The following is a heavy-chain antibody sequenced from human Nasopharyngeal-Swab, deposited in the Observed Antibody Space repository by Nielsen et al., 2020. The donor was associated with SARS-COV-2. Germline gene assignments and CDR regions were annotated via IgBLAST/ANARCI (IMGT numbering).Heavy chain of an antibody. CDR2: ISGSGGST. Sequence: GGSLRLSCAASGFTFSSYAMSWVRQAPGKGLEWVSVISGSGGSTYYADSVKGRFTISRDNSKNTLYLQMNSLRAEDTAVYYCAKYAGSWYYYYYYMDVWGKGTTVTVSS. CDR1: GFTFSSYA. CDR3: AKYAGSWYYYYYYMDV. D-gene: IGHD6-13*01. J-gene: IGHJ6*03. V-gene: IGHV3-23*01.